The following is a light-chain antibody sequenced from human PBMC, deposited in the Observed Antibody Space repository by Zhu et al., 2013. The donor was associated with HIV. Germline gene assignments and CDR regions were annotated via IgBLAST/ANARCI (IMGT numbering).Light chain of an antibody. CDR2: DAS. J-gene: IGKJ1*01. CDR1: QSISTW. Sequence: DIQMTQSPSTLSASVGDRVTITCRASQSISTWLAWYQQKPGKAPKLLIYDASSLEAGVPSRFSGSGSGTEFSLTISSLQAEDFATYYCLHYNSYSRTFGQGPKVDNK. CDR3: LHYNSYSRT. V-gene: IGKV1-5*01.